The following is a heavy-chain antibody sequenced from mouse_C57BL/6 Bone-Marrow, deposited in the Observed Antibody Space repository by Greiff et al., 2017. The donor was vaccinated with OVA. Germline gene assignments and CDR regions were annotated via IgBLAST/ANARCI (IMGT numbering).Heavy chain of an antibody. CDR1: GYTFTSYT. CDR2: INPSSGYT. Sequence: QVQLQQSGAELARPGASVKMSCKASGYTFTSYTMHWVKQRPGQGLEWIGYINPSSGYTKYNQKFKDKATLTADKSSSTAYMQLSSLTSEDSAVYYCARFYGVARYAMDYWGQGTSVTVSS. J-gene: IGHJ4*01. D-gene: IGHD1-1*02. CDR3: ARFYGVARYAMDY. V-gene: IGHV1-4*01.